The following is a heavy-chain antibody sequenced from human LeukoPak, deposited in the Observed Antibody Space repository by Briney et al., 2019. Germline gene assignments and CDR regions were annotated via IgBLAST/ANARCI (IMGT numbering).Heavy chain of an antibody. CDR1: GGSIGSDDYY. D-gene: IGHD3-3*01. CDR3: ARGVERIFGVVNWFDP. V-gene: IGHV4-30-4*01. Sequence: SQTLSLTCTVSGGSIGSDDYYWSWIRHPPGKGLEWIGCIYYSGSTYYNPSLKSRVTISVDTSKNQFSRKLNSVTAADTAVYYCARGVERIFGVVNWFDPWGQGTPVTVSS. CDR2: IYYSGST. J-gene: IGHJ5*02.